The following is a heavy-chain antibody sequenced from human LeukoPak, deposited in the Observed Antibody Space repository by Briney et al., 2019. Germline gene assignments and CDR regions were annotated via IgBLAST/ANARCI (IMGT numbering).Heavy chain of an antibody. Sequence: ASVKVSCKASGYTFTSYGISWVRQAPGQGLEWMGWISAYNGSTNYAQKLQGRVTMTTDTSTSTAYMELRSLRSDDTAVYYCARSYCGGDCYIEDYYGMDVWGQGTTVTVSS. CDR3: ARSYCGGDCYIEDYYGMDV. J-gene: IGHJ6*02. V-gene: IGHV1-18*01. D-gene: IGHD2-21*02. CDR1: GYTFTSYG. CDR2: ISAYNGST.